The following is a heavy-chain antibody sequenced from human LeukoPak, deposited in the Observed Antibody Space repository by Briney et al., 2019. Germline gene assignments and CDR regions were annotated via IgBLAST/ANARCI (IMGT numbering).Heavy chain of an antibody. CDR3: AAVTTVTTFDS. CDR1: GFTFSTYW. V-gene: IGHV3-74*01. Sequence: GGSLRLSCAASGFTFSTYWMHWVRQAPGKGLAWVSRINFDGTSTTYADSVKGRFTISRDNAKNTLYLQMNSLRAEDTAVYYCAAVTTVTTFDSWGQGTLVTVSS. CDR2: INFDGTST. J-gene: IGHJ4*02. D-gene: IGHD4-17*01.